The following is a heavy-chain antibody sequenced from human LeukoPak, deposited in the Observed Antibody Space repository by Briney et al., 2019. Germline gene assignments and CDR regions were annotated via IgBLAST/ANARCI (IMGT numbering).Heavy chain of an antibody. CDR2: INPNSGVT. D-gene: IGHD6-19*01. J-gene: IGHJ1*01. CDR1: GYTFTGYY. V-gene: IGHV1-2*02. Sequence: ASVKVSCKASGYTFTGYYIHWVRQAPGQGLEWMGWINPNSGVTNYAQNFQGRVTMTRDTSISTAYMELSRPTSDDTAVYYCARRGAVPVEYLQYWGQGTLVTVSS. CDR3: ARRGAVPVEYLQY.